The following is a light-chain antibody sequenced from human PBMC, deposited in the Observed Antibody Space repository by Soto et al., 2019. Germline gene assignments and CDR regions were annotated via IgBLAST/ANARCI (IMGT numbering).Light chain of an antibody. V-gene: IGLV1-40*01. CDR2: ANT. CDR1: SSNIGANYD. Sequence: QSVLTQPPSVSGAPGPRVTISCTGCSSNIGANYDVHWYHHLPGTAPKLLIYANTNRPSGVSDRFSGSKSGTSASLAITGLQAEDEGDFYCQSYDGSLNSVIFGGGTKLTVL. CDR3: QSYDGSLNSVI. J-gene: IGLJ2*01.